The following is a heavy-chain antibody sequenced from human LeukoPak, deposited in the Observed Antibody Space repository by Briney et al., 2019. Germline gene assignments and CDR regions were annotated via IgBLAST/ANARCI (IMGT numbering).Heavy chain of an antibody. CDR2: ISYDGSNK. V-gene: IGHV3-30*18. CDR3: AKDPGVGAPDY. Sequence: GGSLRLSCAASGFTFSSYGMHWVRQAPGKGLEWVAVISYDGSNKCYADSVKGRFTISRDNSKNTLYLQMNSLRAEDTAVYYCAKDPGVGAPDYWGQGTLVTVSS. CDR1: GFTFSSYG. J-gene: IGHJ4*02. D-gene: IGHD1-26*01.